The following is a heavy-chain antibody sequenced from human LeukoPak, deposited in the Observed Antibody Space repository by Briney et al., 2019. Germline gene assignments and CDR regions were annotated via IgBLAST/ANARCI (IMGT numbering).Heavy chain of an antibody. J-gene: IGHJ1*01. Sequence: GESLKLSCKCAGYNFTDYWIGWVRQVPGEGLEWMGIIDPGDSDTRSSPSFQGQVTISVDKSVNTAYLRWKSLRSSDTAIYYCARLPSERFRFFQFWGRGTLVTVSS. CDR3: ARLPSERFRFFQF. CDR2: IDPGDSDT. V-gene: IGHV5-51*01. CDR1: GYNFTDYW. D-gene: IGHD3-3*01.